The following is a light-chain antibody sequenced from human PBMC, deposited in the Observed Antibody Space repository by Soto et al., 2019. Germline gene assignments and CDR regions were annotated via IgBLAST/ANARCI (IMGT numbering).Light chain of an antibody. CDR3: QRSSTTAYT. J-gene: IGKJ2*01. CDR2: AAS. CDR1: QSISSY. V-gene: IGKV1-39*01. Sequence: DLQMTQSPSSLSASVGDRVTITCRASQSISSYLNWYQQKPGKAPKLLIYAASSLQSGVPSRFSGSGSRTDFTLTISSLQPEDFATYYCQRSSTTAYTFGQGTKLEIK.